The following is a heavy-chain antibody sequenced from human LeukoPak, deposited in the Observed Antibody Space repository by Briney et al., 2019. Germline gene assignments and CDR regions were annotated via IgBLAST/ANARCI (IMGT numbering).Heavy chain of an antibody. J-gene: IGHJ3*02. D-gene: IGHD3-22*01. V-gene: IGHV4-4*07. Sequence: SETLSLTCTVSGGSISSYYWSWIRQPAGKGLEWIGRIYTSGSTNYNPSLKSRVTMSVDTSKNQFSLKLSSVTAADTAVYYCARDDYYDSSRSDAFDIWGQGTMVTVSS. CDR3: ARDDYYDSSRSDAFDI. CDR2: IYTSGST. CDR1: GGSISSYY.